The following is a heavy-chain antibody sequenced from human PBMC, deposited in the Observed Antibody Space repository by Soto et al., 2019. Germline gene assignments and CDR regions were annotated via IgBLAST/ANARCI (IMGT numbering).Heavy chain of an antibody. CDR2: MNPNSGNT. Sequence: ASVKVSCKASGYTFTSYGINWVRQATGQGLEWMGWMNPNSGNTGYAQKFQGRVTMTRNTSISTAYMELSSLRSEDTAVYYCATAKVAAAGSLLFDYWGQGTLVTVSS. CDR1: GYTFTSYG. D-gene: IGHD6-13*01. CDR3: ATAKVAAAGSLLFDY. V-gene: IGHV1-8*01. J-gene: IGHJ4*02.